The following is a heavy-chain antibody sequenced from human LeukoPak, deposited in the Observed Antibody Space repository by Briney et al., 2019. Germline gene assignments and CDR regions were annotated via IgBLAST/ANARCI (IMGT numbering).Heavy chain of an antibody. CDR2: IYPGDSDT. D-gene: IGHD5-18*01. CDR1: GYSFTSYW. V-gene: IGHV5-51*01. Sequence: GGSLQISCQGSGYSFTSYWIGWVRQLPGKGLEWMGIIYPGDSDTRYSPSFQGQVTISADKSISTAYLQWSSLKASDTAMYYCCLDTAMVSFDYWGQGTLVTVSS. J-gene: IGHJ4*02. CDR3: CLDTAMVSFDY.